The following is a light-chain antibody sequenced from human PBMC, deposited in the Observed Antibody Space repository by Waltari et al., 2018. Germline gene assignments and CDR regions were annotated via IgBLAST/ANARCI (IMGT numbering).Light chain of an antibody. J-gene: IGLJ2*01. CDR3: SSYTSISTSVV. V-gene: IGLV2-14*03. CDR2: DVY. CDR1: SSDVGGYDF. Sequence: QYALTQPASVSGSPGQSITISCTGTSSDVGGYDFVSWYQQYPGKAPKLVIYDVYYRPSGVSDRFSAAKSGNTASLTIFGLQTEDEADYYCSSYTSISTSVVFGGGTKLTVL.